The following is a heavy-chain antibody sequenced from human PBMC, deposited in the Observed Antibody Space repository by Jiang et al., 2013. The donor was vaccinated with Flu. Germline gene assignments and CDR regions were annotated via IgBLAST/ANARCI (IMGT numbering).Heavy chain of an antibody. CDR1: GGSISSHY. J-gene: IGHJ4*02. D-gene: IGHD2-21*01. CDR2: IHYSGST. Sequence: GSGLVKPSETLSLTCTVSGGSISSHYWNWIRQAPGKGLEWIGYIHYSGSTNYNFSLKSRVTISKDKSKNQFSLKLNSVTSADTAVYYCARARAPEIAANYFDYWGQGTLVTVSS. CDR3: ARARAPEIAANYFDY. V-gene: IGHV4-59*11.